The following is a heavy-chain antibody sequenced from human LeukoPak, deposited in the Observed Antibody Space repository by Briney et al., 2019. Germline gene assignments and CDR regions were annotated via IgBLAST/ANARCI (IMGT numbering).Heavy chain of an antibody. V-gene: IGHV3-66*01. CDR3: ARGPSGTYYVHFDY. D-gene: IGHD1-26*01. Sequence: GGSLILSCAASGFTVSNNYMSWVRQAPGKGLQWVSVIYHDGRTYYADSVKGRFTISRDKSKSTLFLQMNSLRAEDTAVYYCARGPSGTYYVHFDYWGQGTLVTVAS. CDR2: IYHDGRT. CDR1: GFTVSNNY. J-gene: IGHJ4*02.